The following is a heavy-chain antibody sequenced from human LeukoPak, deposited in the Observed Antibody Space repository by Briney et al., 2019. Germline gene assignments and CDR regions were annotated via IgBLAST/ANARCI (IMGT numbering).Heavy chain of an antibody. J-gene: IGHJ4*02. CDR1: VYTFINYG. CDR3: AASYYGSGELYYFDY. D-gene: IGHD3-10*01. Sequence: ASVKVSCKASVYTFINYGISWVRQAPGQGLEWMGWISAFNGNTDSAQKFQDRVTMTTDTSTSTAHMELRSLRSDDTAVYYCAASYYGSGELYYFDYWGQGTLVTVSS. CDR2: ISAFNGNT. V-gene: IGHV1-18*01.